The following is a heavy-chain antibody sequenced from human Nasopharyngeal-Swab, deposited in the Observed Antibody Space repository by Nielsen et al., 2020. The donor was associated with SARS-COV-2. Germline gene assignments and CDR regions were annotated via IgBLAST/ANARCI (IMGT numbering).Heavy chain of an antibody. D-gene: IGHD3-22*01. Sequence: SETLPLTCTVSGASITDNNYYWAWIRQPPGKGLEWIGSITYSGPTFYNPSLKSRVSISVDASQNQFSLNLWSVTAADTAVFYCARHSRVTTVVVVTLFDYWGRGSLVTVSS. CDR3: ARHSRVTTVVVVTLFDY. CDR2: ITYSGPT. CDR1: GASITDNNYY. J-gene: IGHJ4*02. V-gene: IGHV4-39*01.